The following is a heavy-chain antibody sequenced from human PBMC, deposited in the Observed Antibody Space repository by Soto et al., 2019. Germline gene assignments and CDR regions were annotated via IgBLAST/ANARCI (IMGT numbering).Heavy chain of an antibody. Sequence: ASVKVSCKVSGYTLTELSMHWVRQAPGKGLEWMGGFDPEDGETIYAQKFQGRVTMTEDTSTDTAYMELSSLRAEDTAVYYCATDQRVGATAFDIWGQGTMVTVSS. J-gene: IGHJ3*02. D-gene: IGHD1-26*01. CDR1: GYTLTELS. CDR2: FDPEDGET. CDR3: ATDQRVGATAFDI. V-gene: IGHV1-24*01.